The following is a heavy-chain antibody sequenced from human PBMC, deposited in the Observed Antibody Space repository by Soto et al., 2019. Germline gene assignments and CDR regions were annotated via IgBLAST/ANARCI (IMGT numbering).Heavy chain of an antibody. CDR2: ISSNGGST. Sequence: LRLSCSASGFTFSSYAMHWVRQAPGKGLEYVSAISSNGGSTYYADSVKGRFTISRDNSKNTLYLQMSSLRAEDTAVYYCVKVGPTHYYDSSGYYAFDIWGQGTMVTVSS. J-gene: IGHJ3*02. CDR3: VKVGPTHYYDSSGYYAFDI. CDR1: GFTFSSYA. D-gene: IGHD3-22*01. V-gene: IGHV3-64D*06.